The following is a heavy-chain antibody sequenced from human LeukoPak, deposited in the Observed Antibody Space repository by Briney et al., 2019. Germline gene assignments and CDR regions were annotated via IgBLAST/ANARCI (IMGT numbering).Heavy chain of an antibody. V-gene: IGHV3-7*01. CDR1: GFTFSRHW. Sequence: GGSLRLSCAPSGFTFSRHWMSWVRQAPGKGPEWVANIKQGGSGRYYVDSVKGRFTISRDNAKNSLYLQMKSLRAEDTAVYYCARDGGHSTDFDYWSQGTLVTVSS. CDR2: IKQGGSGR. J-gene: IGHJ4*02. CDR3: ARDGGHSTDFDY. D-gene: IGHD2/OR15-2a*01.